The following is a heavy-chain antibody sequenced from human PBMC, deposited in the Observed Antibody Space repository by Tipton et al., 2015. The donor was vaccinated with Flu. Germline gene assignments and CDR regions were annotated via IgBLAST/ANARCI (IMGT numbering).Heavy chain of an antibody. J-gene: IGHJ3*01. V-gene: IGHV4-59*01. CDR3: AGYFGLSGHHLPDTFDL. CDR2: TYHSGTT. Sequence: TLSLTCSVSGDSITNDWWTWIRQPPGKGLEWIGSTYHSGTTHYNPSLKSRVIISVDKAENQFSLKLTSVTAADTAVYYCAGYFGLSGHHLPDTFDLWGQGTMVTVSS. D-gene: IGHD2/OR15-2a*01. CDR1: GDSITNDW.